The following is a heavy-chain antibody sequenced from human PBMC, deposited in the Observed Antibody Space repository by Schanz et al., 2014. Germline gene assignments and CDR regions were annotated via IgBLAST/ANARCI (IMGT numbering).Heavy chain of an antibody. D-gene: IGHD6-13*01. J-gene: IGHJ4*02. CDR3: ARDYGSWAIDY. V-gene: IGHV3-48*01. CDR1: GFTFSSHS. CDR2: TGPYGKTI. Sequence: EVQLVESGGGLVQPGGSLRLSCAASGFTFSSHSMHWVRQAPGKGPEWISYTGPYGKTIYYADSVKGRFTLYRDNAKDSRFLQMDSLRADDTAVYYCARDYGSWAIDYWGRGTLVSVSS.